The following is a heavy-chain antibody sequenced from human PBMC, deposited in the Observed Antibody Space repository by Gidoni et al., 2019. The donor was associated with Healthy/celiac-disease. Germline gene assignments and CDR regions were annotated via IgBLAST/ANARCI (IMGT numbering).Heavy chain of an antibody. CDR2: IYSGGRT. CDR1: GFTVSRNY. Sequence: EVQLLESGGGLIQPVGSLSLSFSASGFTVSRNYMSWVRQAPGKGLEWVSVIYSGGRTYYADAVKGRLNISRDNSKNTLYLKMNSLRAEDTAVYYCARLPSGGNWNRYNWFDPWGQGTLVTVSS. V-gene: IGHV3-53*01. CDR3: ARLPSGGNWNRYNWFDP. J-gene: IGHJ5*02. D-gene: IGHD1-20*01.